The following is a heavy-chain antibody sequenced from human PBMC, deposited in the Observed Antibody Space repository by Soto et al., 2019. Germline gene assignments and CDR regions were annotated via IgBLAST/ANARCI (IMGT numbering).Heavy chain of an antibody. J-gene: IGHJ4*02. CDR3: ARTLLRLLWFGD. CDR1: GGSISSSSYY. V-gene: IGHV4-39*01. Sequence: QLQLQESGPGLVKPSETLSLTCTVSGGSISSSSYYWGWIRQPPGKGLEWIGSIYYSGSTYYNPSLKSRVTISVDTSKNQFSLKLSSVTAADTAVYYCARTLLRLLWFGDWGQGTLVTVSS. CDR2: IYYSGST. D-gene: IGHD3-10*01.